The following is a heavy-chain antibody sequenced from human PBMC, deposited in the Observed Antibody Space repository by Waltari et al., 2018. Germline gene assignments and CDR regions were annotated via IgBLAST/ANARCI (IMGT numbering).Heavy chain of an antibody. CDR1: GFTFSRYA. V-gene: IGHV3-30-3*01. D-gene: IGHD6-19*01. J-gene: IGHJ1*01. CDR3: AREVLRGGAVARNFQH. Sequence: QVQLVESGGGVVQPGRSLRLSCAASGFTFSRYAMHWVRQAPGKGLEWVAVISYDGSNKYYADSVKGRFTISRDNSKNTLYLQMNSLRAEDTAVYYCAREVLRGGAVARNFQHWGQGTLVTVSS. CDR2: ISYDGSNK.